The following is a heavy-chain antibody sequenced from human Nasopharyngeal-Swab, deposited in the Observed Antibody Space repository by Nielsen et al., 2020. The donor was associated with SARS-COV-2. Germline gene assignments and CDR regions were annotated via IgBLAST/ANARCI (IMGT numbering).Heavy chain of an antibody. D-gene: IGHD3-9*01. J-gene: IGHJ5*02. V-gene: IGHV3-23*01. CDR2: ISGSGGST. CDR3: AKDHFPYDILSNNWFDP. Sequence: GESLKISCAASGFTFSSYAMNWVRQAPGKGLEWVSAISGSGGSTYYADSVKGRFTISRDNSKNTLYLQMNSLRAEDTAVYYCAKDHFPYDILSNNWFDPWGQGTLVTVSS. CDR1: GFTFSSYA.